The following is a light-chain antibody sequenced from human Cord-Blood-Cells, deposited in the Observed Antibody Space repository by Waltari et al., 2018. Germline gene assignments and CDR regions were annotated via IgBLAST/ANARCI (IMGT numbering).Light chain of an antibody. V-gene: IGKV1-39*01. CDR3: QQSYSTPYT. CDR1: QSISSY. CDR2: DAS. J-gene: IGKJ2*01. Sequence: DIQITQAPSSRSAAVGDRVNIPSRAKQSISSYLNLYQQKPGNAPKLLIYDASSLHSGVPSRFSGSGSGTAFTLTISSLQPEDFATYYCQQSYSTPYTFGQGTKLEIK.